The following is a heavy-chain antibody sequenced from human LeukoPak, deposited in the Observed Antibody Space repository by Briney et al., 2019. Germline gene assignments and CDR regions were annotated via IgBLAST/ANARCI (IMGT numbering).Heavy chain of an antibody. V-gene: IGHV1-46*01. CDR1: GDTFTTDY. J-gene: IGHJ6*03. CDR2: SNPSGGST. Sequence: PKASVKVSCKASGDTFTTDYIHWVRQGPGQGPEWMGVSNPSGGSTTNAQKFQGRVTMTRDTSTSTVYMELSSLRSEDTAIYYCARARGSGSYYGRDYYYYHYMDVWGKGTTVTVSS. CDR3: ARARGSGSYYGRDYYYYHYMDV. D-gene: IGHD3-10*01.